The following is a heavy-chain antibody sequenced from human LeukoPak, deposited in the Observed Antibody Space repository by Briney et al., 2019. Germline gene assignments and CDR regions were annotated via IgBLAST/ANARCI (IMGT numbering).Heavy chain of an antibody. CDR2: IYTSGST. CDR1: GGSISSGSYY. D-gene: IGHD2-8*01. Sequence: SETLSLTCTVSGGSISSGSYYWSWIRQPAGKGLEWIGRIYTSGSTNYNPSLKSRVTISVDTSKNQFSLKLSSVTAADTAVYYCARNGLAQNPYYYGMDVWGQGTTVTVSS. V-gene: IGHV4-61*02. J-gene: IGHJ6*02. CDR3: ARNGLAQNPYYYGMDV.